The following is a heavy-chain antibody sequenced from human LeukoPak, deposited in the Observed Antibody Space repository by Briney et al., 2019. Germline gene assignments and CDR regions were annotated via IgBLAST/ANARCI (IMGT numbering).Heavy chain of an antibody. D-gene: IGHD5-18*01. V-gene: IGHV1-46*01. J-gene: IGHJ4*02. CDR3: AREIGPIQLHLWGSAFDY. CDR1: GYTFTNYY. CDR2: INPRGGST. Sequence: ASVKVSCKASGYTFTNYYMHWVRQAPGQGLEWMGIINPRGGSTSYAQKFQGRVTMTRDTSTNTVYMDLSSLRSEDTAVYYCAREIGPIQLHLWGSAFDYWGQGILVTVSS.